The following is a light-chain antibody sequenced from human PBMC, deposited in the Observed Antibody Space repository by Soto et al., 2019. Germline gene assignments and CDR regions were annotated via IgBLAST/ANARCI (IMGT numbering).Light chain of an antibody. CDR3: SSYTSSSTLGVV. CDR1: SSDVGDYNY. V-gene: IGLV2-14*01. CDR2: DVN. Sequence: QSVLTQPASVSGSPGQSITISCTGTSSDVGDYNYVSWYQQHPGKAPKLMIYDVNNRPSGVSNRFSGSKSGNTASLTISGLQAEDEAEYYCSSYTSSSTLGVVFGGGTKVTVL. J-gene: IGLJ2*01.